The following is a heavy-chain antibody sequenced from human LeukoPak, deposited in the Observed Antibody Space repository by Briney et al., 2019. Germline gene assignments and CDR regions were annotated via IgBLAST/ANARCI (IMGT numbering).Heavy chain of an antibody. CDR2: ISSSSSYI. V-gene: IGHV3-21*01. CDR3: ARVRYSGSYYGMDV. J-gene: IGHJ6*02. Sequence: GGSLRLSCAASGFTFSSYSMNWVRQAPGKGLEWVSSISSSSSYIYYADSVKGRFTISRDNAKNSLYLQMHSLRAEDTAVYYCARVRYSGSYYGMDVWGQGTTVTVSS. D-gene: IGHD1-26*01. CDR1: GFTFSSYS.